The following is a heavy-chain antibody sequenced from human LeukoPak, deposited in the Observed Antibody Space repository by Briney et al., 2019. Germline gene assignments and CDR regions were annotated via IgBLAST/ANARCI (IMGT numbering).Heavy chain of an antibody. CDR1: GFTFSNAW. J-gene: IGHJ4*02. D-gene: IGHD4-23*01. CDR3: AKSRMTREVPFDY. V-gene: IGHV3-15*01. Sequence: GGSLRLSCAASGFTFSNAWMSWVRQAPGKGLEWVGRIKSKTDGGTTDYAAPVKGRFTISRDDSKNTLYLQMNSLRAEDTAVYYCAKSRMTREVPFDYWGQGTLVTVSS. CDR2: IKSKTDGGTT.